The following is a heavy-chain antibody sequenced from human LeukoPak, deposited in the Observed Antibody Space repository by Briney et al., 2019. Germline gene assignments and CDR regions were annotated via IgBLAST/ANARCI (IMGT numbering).Heavy chain of an antibody. CDR1: GYTFTSYG. J-gene: IGHJ6*03. D-gene: IGHD2-2*02. CDR3: ARVVVVVPAAIRNYYYYYYMDV. V-gene: IGHV1-18*01. Sequence: ASVKVSCKASGYTFTSYGISWVRQAPGQGLEWMGWISAYNGNTNYAQKLQGRVTMTTDTSTSTAHMELRSLRSDDTAVYYCARVVVVVPAAIRNYYYYYYMDVWGKGTTVTVSS. CDR2: ISAYNGNT.